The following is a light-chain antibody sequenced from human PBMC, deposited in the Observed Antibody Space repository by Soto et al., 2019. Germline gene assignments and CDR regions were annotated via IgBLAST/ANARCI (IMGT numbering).Light chain of an antibody. CDR1: QYVSSK. CDR3: EQFQYWPPIT. Sequence: EMVITQAPATLSECRWGKASLSCRASQYVSSKLAWYQQKPGQAPRLLFYGASTGATGIPARFSGSGSGTEFTVSVRGLQSEEFALYYCEQFQYWPPITFGQGTRLEIK. J-gene: IGKJ5*01. CDR2: GAS. V-gene: IGKV3-15*01.